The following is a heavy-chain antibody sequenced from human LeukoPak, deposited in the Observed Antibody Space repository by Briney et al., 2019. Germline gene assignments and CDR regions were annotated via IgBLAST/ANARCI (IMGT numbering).Heavy chain of an antibody. V-gene: IGHV3-53*04. CDR1: GFAVSSNY. J-gene: IGHJ4*02. CDR3: AGGGDSNYYFDY. CDR2: IYSGGST. D-gene: IGHD3-22*01. Sequence: GGSLRLSCAASGFAVSSNYMSWVRQAPGKGLEWVSVIYSGGSTYYADSVKGRFTVSRHNSKNTLYLQMNSLRAEDTAVYYCAGGGDSNYYFDYWGQGTLVTVSS.